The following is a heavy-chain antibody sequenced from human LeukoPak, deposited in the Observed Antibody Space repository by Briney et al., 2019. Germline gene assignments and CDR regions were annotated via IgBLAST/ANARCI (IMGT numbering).Heavy chain of an antibody. J-gene: IGHJ4*02. CDR1: GYTFTDYY. CDR3: AGDMASGPDFFDS. V-gene: IGHV1-2*02. D-gene: IGHD1-26*01. CDR2: INPHSGGT. Sequence: ASVTVSCKGSGYTFTDYYMHGVRQAPGQGLEGMGWINPHSGGTDHAQKFQGRVTMTRDSSISTAYMELSRLRSDDTAVYYCAGDMASGPDFFDSWGQGTLVTVSS.